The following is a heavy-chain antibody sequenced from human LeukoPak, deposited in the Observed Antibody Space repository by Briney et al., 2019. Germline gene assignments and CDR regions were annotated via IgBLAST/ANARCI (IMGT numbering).Heavy chain of an antibody. CDR3: ARDASQAPGAFDI. V-gene: IGHV1-69*05. CDR2: IIPIFGTA. J-gene: IGHJ3*02. Sequence: ASVKVSCKASGGTFSSYAISWVRQAPGQGLEWMGRIIPIFGTANYAQKFQGRVTITTDESTSTAYMELSSLRSEDTAVYYCARDASQAPGAFDIWGQGTMVTVSS. CDR1: GGTFSSYA.